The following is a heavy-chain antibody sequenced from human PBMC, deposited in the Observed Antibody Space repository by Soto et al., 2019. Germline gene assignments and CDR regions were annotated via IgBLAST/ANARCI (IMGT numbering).Heavy chain of an antibody. CDR2: IYHSGST. CDR3: ARQMTTVTTVDY. J-gene: IGHJ4*02. CDR1: GGSISSGGYS. V-gene: IGHV4-30-2*01. Sequence: SETLSLTCAVSGGSISSGGYSWSWIRQPPGKGLEWIGYIYHSGSTYYNPSLKSRVTISVDRSKNQFSLKLSSVTAADTAVYYCARQMTTVTTVDYWGQGTQVTVS. D-gene: IGHD4-17*01.